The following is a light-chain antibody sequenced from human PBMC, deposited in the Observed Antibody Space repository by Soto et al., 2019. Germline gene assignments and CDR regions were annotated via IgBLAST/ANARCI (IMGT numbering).Light chain of an antibody. J-gene: IGKJ3*01. CDR1: QSIDRW. V-gene: IGKV1-5*01. CDR2: YAS. Sequence: DIQMTQSPSALSASVGDRVTITCRASQSIDRWLAWYQQKPGKAPKLLIFYASSLESGVQSRFSGSGSGTDFTLTISNLQPDDFATYCCQQYYRCPFTFGPGTKVDIK. CDR3: QQYYRCPFT.